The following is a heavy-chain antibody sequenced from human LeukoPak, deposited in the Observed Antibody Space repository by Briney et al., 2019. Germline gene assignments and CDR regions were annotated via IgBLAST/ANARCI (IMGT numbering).Heavy chain of an antibody. CDR3: TRRIELAEMATISGLFDY. Sequence: GGSLRLSCAASGLTFSGSGMHWVRQASGKGLEWVGRIRSKANGYATAYTASVKGRFTISRDDSKNTAYLQMNSLKTEDTAVYYCTRRIELAEMATISGLFDYWGQGTLVTVSS. J-gene: IGHJ4*02. V-gene: IGHV3-73*01. CDR1: GLTFSGSG. CDR2: IRSKANGYAT. D-gene: IGHD5-24*01.